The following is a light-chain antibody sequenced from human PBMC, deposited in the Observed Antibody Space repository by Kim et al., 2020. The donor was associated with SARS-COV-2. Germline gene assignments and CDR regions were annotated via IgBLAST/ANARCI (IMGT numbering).Light chain of an antibody. CDR1: QNIASY. J-gene: IGKJ1*01. CDR2: AAS. Sequence: ASVGDRVTITCRASQNIASYLSWYQQKPGKAPNLLISAASSLQSGVPSKFSGSGSGTDFTLTISSLQPGDFGTYYCQQSSNTPWTFGQGTKVDIK. V-gene: IGKV1-39*01. CDR3: QQSSNTPWT.